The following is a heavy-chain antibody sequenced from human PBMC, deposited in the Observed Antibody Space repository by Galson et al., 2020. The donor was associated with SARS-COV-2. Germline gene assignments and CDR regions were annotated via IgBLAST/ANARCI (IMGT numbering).Heavy chain of an antibody. CDR3: ARGPHMVAPTY. D-gene: IGHD5-12*01. Sequence: GESLKIPCAAPGFTIYSHWMTWVSQAPGKGLAWVANIQDDGSERQYVDSVKGRFTISRDNAKNSLYPQMERLRADDTAIYYCARGPHMVAPTYWCQGMQVIVSS. CDR2: IQDDGSER. V-gene: IGHV3-7*01. J-gene: IGHJ4*02. CDR1: GFTIYSHW.